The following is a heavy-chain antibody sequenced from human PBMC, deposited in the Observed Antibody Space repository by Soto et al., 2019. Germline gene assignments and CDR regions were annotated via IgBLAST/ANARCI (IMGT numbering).Heavy chain of an antibody. D-gene: IGHD3-22*01. CDR2: ITYDGSNK. CDR1: GFTFSSYG. Sequence: PGGSLRLSCAASGFTFSSYGMHWVRQAPGKGLEWVAAITYDGSNKYYADSVKGRFTISRDNSKNTRYLQMNSLRAEDTVVYYCAKDRAIVVVTPFDYWGQGTLVTVS. CDR3: AKDRAIVVVTPFDY. J-gene: IGHJ4*02. V-gene: IGHV3-30*18.